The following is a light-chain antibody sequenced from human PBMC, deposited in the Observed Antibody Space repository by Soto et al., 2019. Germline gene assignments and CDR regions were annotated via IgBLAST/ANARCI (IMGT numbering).Light chain of an antibody. CDR1: QSVSNNY. CDR3: QQYGSSPKT. Sequence: EIVLTQSPGTLSLSPGERATLSCRASQSVSNNYLAWYQQKPGQAPRLLIYGASSRATGIPDRFSGSVFETDFTLTISRLEPEDFAVYYCQQYGSSPKTFGQGTKVDIK. V-gene: IGKV3-20*01. J-gene: IGKJ1*01. CDR2: GAS.